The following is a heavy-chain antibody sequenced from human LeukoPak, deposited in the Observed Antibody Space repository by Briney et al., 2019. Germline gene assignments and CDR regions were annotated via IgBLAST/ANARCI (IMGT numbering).Heavy chain of an antibody. Sequence: ASVKVSCKASGYTFTSYGISWVRQAPGQGLEGMGWISAYNGNTNYAQKLQGRVTMTTDTSTSTAYMELRSLRSDDTAVYYCARDRRGGSGSYRRFDYWGQGTLVTVSS. CDR3: ARDRRGGSGSYRRFDY. J-gene: IGHJ4*02. CDR2: ISAYNGNT. V-gene: IGHV1-18*01. CDR1: GYTFTSYG. D-gene: IGHD3-10*01.